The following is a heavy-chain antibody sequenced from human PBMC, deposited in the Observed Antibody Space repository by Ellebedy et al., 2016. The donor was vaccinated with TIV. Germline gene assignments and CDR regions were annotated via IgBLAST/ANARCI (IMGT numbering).Heavy chain of an antibody. CDR2: IIPIFGTA. CDR1: GGTFSSYA. Sequence: AASVKVSCKASGGTFSSYAISWVRQAPGQGLEWMGGIIPIFGTANYAQKFQGRVTITADESTSTAYMELSSLRSEDTAVYYCARGEPVDSGYDQRGDYYYGMDVWGQGTTVTVSS. J-gene: IGHJ6*02. V-gene: IGHV1-69*13. D-gene: IGHD5-12*01. CDR3: ARGEPVDSGYDQRGDYYYGMDV.